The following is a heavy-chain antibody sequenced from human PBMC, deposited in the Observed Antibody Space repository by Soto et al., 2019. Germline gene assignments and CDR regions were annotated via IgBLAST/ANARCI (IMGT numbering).Heavy chain of an antibody. D-gene: IGHD3-16*01. CDR2: IYWDDDP. J-gene: IGHJ3*01. Sequence: QITLKESGPTLVKPTQTLTLTCIFSGFSFSADGVGVGWIRQPPGKALEWLALIYWDDDPRYRPSLKSRLTITKDSSKNQVVRTITNMDPLDTATYYCAHAFGGTSWPNDAFDVWGQGTVVTVSS. CDR1: GFSFSADGVG. V-gene: IGHV2-5*02. CDR3: AHAFGGTSWPNDAFDV.